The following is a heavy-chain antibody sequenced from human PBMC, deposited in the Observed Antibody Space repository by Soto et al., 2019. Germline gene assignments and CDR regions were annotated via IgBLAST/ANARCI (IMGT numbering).Heavy chain of an antibody. CDR2: ISYDGSNK. J-gene: IGHJ4*02. V-gene: IGHV3-30-3*01. D-gene: IGHD3-22*01. CDR3: AREAAPQYYYDSSGEVDNHFDY. Sequence: LRLSCAASGFTSSSYAMHWVRQAPGKGLEWVAVISYDGSNKYYADSVKGRFTISRGNSKNTLYLQMNSLRAEDTAVYYCAREAAPQYYYDSSGEVDNHFDYWGQGTLVTVSS. CDR1: GFTSSSYA.